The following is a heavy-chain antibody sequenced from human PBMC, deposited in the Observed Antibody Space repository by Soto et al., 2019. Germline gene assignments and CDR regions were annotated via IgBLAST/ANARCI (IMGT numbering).Heavy chain of an antibody. CDR1: GFTFSSYG. V-gene: IGHV3-33*01. D-gene: IGHD3-10*01. CDR2: IWYDGSNK. Sequence: GGSLRLSCAASGFTFSSYGMHWVRQAPGKGLEWVAVIWYDGSNKYYADSVKGRFTISRDNSKNTLYLQMNSLRAEDTAVYYCARDRVSMVRGVIRNWYFDLWGRGTLVTVSS. J-gene: IGHJ2*01. CDR3: ARDRVSMVRGVIRNWYFDL.